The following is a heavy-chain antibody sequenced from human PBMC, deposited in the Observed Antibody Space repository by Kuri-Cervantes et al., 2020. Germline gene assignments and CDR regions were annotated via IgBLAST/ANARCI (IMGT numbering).Heavy chain of an antibody. V-gene: IGHV3-74*01. CDR3: AKEHCGDGSCYPNYHYMDV. D-gene: IGHD2-15*01. J-gene: IGHJ6*03. CDR2: VNGEGSST. Sequence: GGSLRLSCAASGFTFSSYWMHWVRQAPGKGLVWVSRVNGEGSSTSYADSVKGRFTISRDNAKNTLYLQMNSLRTEDTAFYYCAKEHCGDGSCYPNYHYMDVWGKGTTVTVSS. CDR1: GFTFSSYW.